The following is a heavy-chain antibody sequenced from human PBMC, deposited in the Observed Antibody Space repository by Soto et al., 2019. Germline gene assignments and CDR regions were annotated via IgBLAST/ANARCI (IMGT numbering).Heavy chain of an antibody. D-gene: IGHD3-9*01. Sequence: QVQLVQSGAEVKKPGSSVKVSCKASGGTFSSYAISWVRQAPGQGLEWMGGIIPIFGTANYAQKFQGRVTITADESTGTAYMELSSLRSEDTAVYYCAQRHYDILTGYPPVDYWGQGTLVTVSS. J-gene: IGHJ4*02. V-gene: IGHV1-69*01. CDR3: AQRHYDILTGYPPVDY. CDR1: GGTFSSYA. CDR2: IIPIFGTA.